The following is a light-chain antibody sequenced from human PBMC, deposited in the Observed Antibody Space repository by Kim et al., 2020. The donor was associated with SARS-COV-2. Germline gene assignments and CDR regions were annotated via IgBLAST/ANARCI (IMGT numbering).Light chain of an antibody. J-gene: IGLJ2*01. CDR2: RNN. Sequence: QAGLTQPPSVSKGLRQTATLTCTGNSNNVGNQGAAWLQQHQGHPPKLLSYRNNNRPSGISERLSASRSGNTASLTITGLQPEDEADYYCSAWDSSLSVVLFGGGTQLTVL. CDR3: SAWDSSLSVVL. CDR1: SNNVGNQG. V-gene: IGLV10-54*01.